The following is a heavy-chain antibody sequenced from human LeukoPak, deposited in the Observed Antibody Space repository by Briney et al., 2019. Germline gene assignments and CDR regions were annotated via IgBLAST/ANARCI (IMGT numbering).Heavy chain of an antibody. CDR1: GFTFSSYS. V-gene: IGHV3-48*04. CDR2: ISSSGSTI. D-gene: IGHD2-2*01. CDR3: ARAPYCSSTSCSPWFDY. Sequence: PSGGSLRLSCAASGFTFSSYSMNWVRQAPGKGLEWVSYISSSGSTIYYADSVKGRFTISRDNAKNSLYLQMNSLRAEDTAVYYCARAPYCSSTSCSPWFDYWGQGTLVTVSS. J-gene: IGHJ4*02.